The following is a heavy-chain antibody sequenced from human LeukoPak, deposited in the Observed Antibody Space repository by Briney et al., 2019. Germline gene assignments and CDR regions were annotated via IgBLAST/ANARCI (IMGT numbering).Heavy chain of an antibody. J-gene: IGHJ4*02. V-gene: IGHV3-21*01. CDR3: ARAAGHYFDY. Sequence: PGGSLRLSCAAAGFSFKSYSMDWVRQAPGKGLEWVSFITSTSSDLFYADSVKGRFTVSGDNARNSLYLQMNNLRAEDTAVYYCARAAGHYFDYWGQGSLVTVSS. D-gene: IGHD3-10*01. CDR1: GFSFKSYS. CDR2: ITSTSSDL.